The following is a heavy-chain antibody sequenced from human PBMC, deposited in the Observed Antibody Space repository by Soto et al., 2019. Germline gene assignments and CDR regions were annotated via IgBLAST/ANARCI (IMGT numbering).Heavy chain of an antibody. CDR2: VKRKTNGGTT. V-gene: IGHV3-15*01. CDR1: GFLFTNAW. D-gene: IGHD3-10*01. Sequence: EVQLVESGGGLVEPGGSLRLSCATSGFLFTNAWMSWVRQAPGKGLEWVGRVKRKTNGGTTDYAAPVKDRFNISRDDSKNTLYLQMNNLKTAETAVYYCATCYGSGTDCQEDYLAFWGQGTPVTVSS. J-gene: IGHJ4*02. CDR3: ATCYGSGTDCQEDYLAF.